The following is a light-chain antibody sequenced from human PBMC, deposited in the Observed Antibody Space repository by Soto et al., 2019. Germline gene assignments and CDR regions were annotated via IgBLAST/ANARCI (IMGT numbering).Light chain of an antibody. J-gene: IGLJ1*01. V-gene: IGLV2-8*01. CDR2: EVS. Sequence: QSALTQPPSASGSPGQSVTISCTGTSSDDGGYNYVSWYQQHPGKAPKLMIYEVSKRPSGVPDRFSGSKSGNTASLTVSGLQAEDEADYYCSSYAGSNNLRYVFGTGTKVTVL. CDR1: SSDDGGYNY. CDR3: SSYAGSNNLRYV.